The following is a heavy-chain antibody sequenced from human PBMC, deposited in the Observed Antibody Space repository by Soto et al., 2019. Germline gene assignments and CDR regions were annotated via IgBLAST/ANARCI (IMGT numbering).Heavy chain of an antibody. D-gene: IGHD3-16*01. Sequence: DVQLVESGGGLVQPGGSLRLSCAASGFSFSWYWMSWVRQAPGKGLQWVADIKQDGTEEYYVDSVKGRFAISRDNAQKSLYRQMNSLIADDTAVYYCVRLDRPGDVFDHWGQGTLVTVSS. CDR3: VRLDRPGDVFDH. CDR2: IKQDGTEE. J-gene: IGHJ4*02. CDR1: GFSFSWYW. V-gene: IGHV3-7*03.